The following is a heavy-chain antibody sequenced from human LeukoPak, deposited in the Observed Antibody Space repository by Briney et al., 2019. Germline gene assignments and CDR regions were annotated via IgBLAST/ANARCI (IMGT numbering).Heavy chain of an antibody. CDR1: EFTFNTYG. CDR2: ISYDGSKK. J-gene: IGHJ4*02. D-gene: IGHD1-26*01. CDR3: ARLASGSYGPLTPFDY. Sequence: GGSLRLSCAASEFTFNTYGMHWVRQAPGKGLEWVALISYDGSKKYYADSVKGRFTISRDSSKNTLYLQMNSLRAEDTAVYYCARLASGSYGPLTPFDYWGQGTLVTVSS. V-gene: IGHV3-30*03.